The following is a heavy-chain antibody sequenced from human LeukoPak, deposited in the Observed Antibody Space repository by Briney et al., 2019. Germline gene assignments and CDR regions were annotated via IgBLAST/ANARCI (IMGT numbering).Heavy chain of an antibody. J-gene: IGHJ2*01. CDR3: EFCGSRAACAGGSYYDF. D-gene: IGHD2-15*01. V-gene: IGHV3-74*01. Sequence: GGSLRLSCAASGFTFSSYWMHWVRQSPGKGLEWVGQVKGDGSRANYADSVKGRFTISREDAANSLYLQMRSLGAGDTALYTKEFCGSRAACAGGSYYDFWGRGALVTVSS. CDR1: GFTFSSYW. CDR2: VKGDGSRA.